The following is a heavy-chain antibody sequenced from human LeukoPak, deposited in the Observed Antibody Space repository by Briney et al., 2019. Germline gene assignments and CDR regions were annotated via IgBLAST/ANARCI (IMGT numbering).Heavy chain of an antibody. CDR2: IDNAGSIT. D-gene: IGHD3-22*01. CDR3: VRSAFHAGSGNYYDY. CDR1: GFTFSNYW. J-gene: IGHJ4*02. Sequence: QPGGSLRLSCAASGFTFSNYWIHWVRHAPGKGLVWVSRIDNAGSITTYADSVKGRFTISRDNAENTLYLQINSLRVEDTAVYYCVRSAFHAGSGNYYDYWGQGTLVTVSS. V-gene: IGHV3-74*03.